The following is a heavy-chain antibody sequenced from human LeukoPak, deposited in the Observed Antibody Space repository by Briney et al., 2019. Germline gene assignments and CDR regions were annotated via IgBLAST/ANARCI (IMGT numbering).Heavy chain of an antibody. J-gene: IGHJ3*02. CDR1: GFTLSSYA. Sequence: GGSLRLSCAASGFTLSSYAMSWVRQAPGKGLEWVSGISGSGGSTYYADSVKGRFTISRDNSKNTLYLQMNSLRAEDTAVYYCAKDHSSSWYHGAFDIWGQGTMVTVSS. CDR3: AKDHSSSWYHGAFDI. V-gene: IGHV3-23*01. CDR2: ISGSGGST. D-gene: IGHD6-13*01.